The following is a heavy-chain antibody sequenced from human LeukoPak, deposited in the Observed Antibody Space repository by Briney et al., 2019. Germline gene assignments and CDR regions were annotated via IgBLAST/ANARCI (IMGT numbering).Heavy chain of an antibody. D-gene: IGHD3-9*01. CDR1: GYTFTGYY. CDR2: INPNSGGT. Sequence: ASVKVSCKASGYTFTGYYMHWVRQAPGQGLEWMGRINPNSGGTNYAQKFQGRVTMIRDTSISTAYMELSRLRSDDTAVYYCASAFAISYYYYGMDVWGQGTTVTVSS. V-gene: IGHV1-2*06. CDR3: ASAFAISYYYYGMDV. J-gene: IGHJ6*02.